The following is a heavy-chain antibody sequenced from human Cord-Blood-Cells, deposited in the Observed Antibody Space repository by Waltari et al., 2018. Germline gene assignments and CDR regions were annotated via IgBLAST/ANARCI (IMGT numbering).Heavy chain of an antibody. V-gene: IGHV3-23*04. CDR2: ISGSGGST. Sequence: EVQLVESGGGLVQPGGSLRLSCAASGFTFSSYAMSWVRQAPGKGLEWVSAISGSGGSTYYADSVKGLFTISRDNSKNTLYLQMNSLRAEDTAVYYCAKDLGGRAISLRNGMDVGGQGTTVTVSS. CDR1: GFTFSSYA. J-gene: IGHJ6*02. D-gene: IGHD3-9*01. CDR3: AKDLGGRAISLRNGMDV.